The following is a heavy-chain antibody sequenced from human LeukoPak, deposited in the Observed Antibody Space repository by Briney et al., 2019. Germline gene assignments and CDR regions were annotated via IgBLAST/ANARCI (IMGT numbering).Heavy chain of an antibody. CDR2: IYHSGST. Sequence: SETLSLTCAVSGGSISSSNWWSWVRQPPGKGLEWIGEIYHSGSTNYNPSLKSRVTISVDKSKNQFSLKLSSVTAADTAVFYCARVAPHRRLTSGWYYFDYWGQGTLVTVPS. CDR3: ARVAPHRRLTSGWYYFDY. CDR1: GGSISSSNW. J-gene: IGHJ4*02. D-gene: IGHD6-19*01. V-gene: IGHV4-4*02.